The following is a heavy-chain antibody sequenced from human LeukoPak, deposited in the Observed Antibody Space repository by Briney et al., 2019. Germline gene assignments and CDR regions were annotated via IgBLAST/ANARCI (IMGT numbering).Heavy chain of an antibody. J-gene: IGHJ4*01. CDR3: ARERGSLTGYLSIDY. CDR1: GYSISSGYY. V-gene: IGHV4-38-2*02. D-gene: IGHD3-9*01. Sequence: SETLSLTCTVSGYSISSGYYWGWIRQPPGKGLEWIGSFYDSGNTYYNPSLKSRVTISVDTSKNQFSLKVRSVTAADTAVYYCARERGSLTGYLSIDYWGHGTLVTVSS. CDR2: FYDSGNT.